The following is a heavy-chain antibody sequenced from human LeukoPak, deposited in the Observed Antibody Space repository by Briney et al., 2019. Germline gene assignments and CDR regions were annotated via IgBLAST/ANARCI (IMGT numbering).Heavy chain of an antibody. CDR3: ARENSSGWYSVAWFDP. D-gene: IGHD6-19*01. J-gene: IGHJ5*02. V-gene: IGHV1-24*01. Sequence: ASVKVSCKVSGYTLTELSMHWVRQAPGKGLEWMGGFDPEDGETIYAQKFQGRVTITAAESTSTAYMELSSLRSEDTAVYYCARENSSGWYSVAWFDPWGQGTLVTVSS. CDR2: FDPEDGET. CDR1: GYTLTELS.